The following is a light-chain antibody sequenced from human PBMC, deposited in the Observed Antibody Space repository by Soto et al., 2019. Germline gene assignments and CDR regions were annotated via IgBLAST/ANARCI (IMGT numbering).Light chain of an antibody. CDR3: QQFGSPPLLT. CDR2: GAS. Sequence: EIVLTQSPGTLSLSPGERATLSCRASQSVSSTNLVWYQQRPGQAPRLLIYGASRRATGIPDRFSGSGSGTDFTLTISRLEPEHFAVYYCQQFGSPPLLTFGEGTNVEI. V-gene: IGKV3-20*01. CDR1: QSVSSTN. J-gene: IGKJ4*01.